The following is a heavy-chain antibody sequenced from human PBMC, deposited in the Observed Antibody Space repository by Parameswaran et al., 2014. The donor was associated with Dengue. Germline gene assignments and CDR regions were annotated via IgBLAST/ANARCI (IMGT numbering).Heavy chain of an antibody. D-gene: IGHD2-2*01. Sequence: VRQMPGKGLEWMGRIDPSDSYTNYSPSFQGHVTISADKSISTAYLQWSSLKASDTAMYYCASSTSSPHYMDVWGKGTTVTVSS. V-gene: IGHV5-10-1*01. J-gene: IGHJ6*03. CDR2: IDPSDSYT. CDR3: ASSTSSPHYMDV.